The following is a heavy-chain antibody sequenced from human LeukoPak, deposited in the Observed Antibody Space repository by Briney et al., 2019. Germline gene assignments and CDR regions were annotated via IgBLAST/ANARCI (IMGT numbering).Heavy chain of an antibody. CDR2: INHSGST. D-gene: IGHD3-22*01. V-gene: IGHV4-34*01. CDR1: GGSFSGYY. Sequence: TSETLSLTCAVYGGSFSGYYWSWIRQPPGKGLEWIGEINHSGSTNYNPPLKSRVTISVDTSKNQFSLKLSSVTAADTAVYYCARQNGKITMIVVVIVGGYFDYWGQGTLVTVSS. J-gene: IGHJ4*02. CDR3: ARQNGKITMIVVVIVGGYFDY.